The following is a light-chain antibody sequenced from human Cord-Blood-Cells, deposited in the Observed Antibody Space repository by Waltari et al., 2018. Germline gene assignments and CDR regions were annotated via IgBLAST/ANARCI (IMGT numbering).Light chain of an antibody. J-gene: IGKJ1*01. CDR1: QSVSSSY. Sequence: EIVSTQSPGTLSLSPGERATLSCRASQSVSSSYLAWYQQKPGQAPRLLSYGASSRATGIPDRFSGSGSGTDFTFTISRLEPEDFAVYYCQQYGSSPWTFGQGTKVEIK. CDR3: QQYGSSPWT. V-gene: IGKV3-20*01. CDR2: GAS.